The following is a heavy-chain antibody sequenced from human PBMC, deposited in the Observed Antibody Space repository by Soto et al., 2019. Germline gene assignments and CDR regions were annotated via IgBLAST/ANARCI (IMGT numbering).Heavy chain of an antibody. CDR3: ARDRGVAATTDY. D-gene: IGHD1-26*01. V-gene: IGHV4-30-4*01. CDR2: INYSGST. CDR1: GGSISSGDYY. J-gene: IGHJ4*02. Sequence: QVQLQESGPGLVKPSQTLSLTCTVSGGSISSGDYYWSWIRQPPGKGLEWIADINYSGSTYYNPTLKIRVTISVDTSKNQYSLKLSSVTAADTAVYYCARDRGVAATTDYWGQGTLVTVSS.